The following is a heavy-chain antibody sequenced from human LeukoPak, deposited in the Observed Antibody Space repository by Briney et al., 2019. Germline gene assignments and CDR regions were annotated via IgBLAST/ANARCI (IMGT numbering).Heavy chain of an antibody. CDR3: AKHRADFWSAYSY. Sequence: GGSLRLSCAASGFTFSSYAMSWVRQAPGKGLEWVSAISGSGGSTYYADSVKGRFTISRDNSKNTLYLQMNSLRAKDTAVYYCAKHRADFWSAYSYWGQGTLVTVSS. CDR1: GFTFSSYA. D-gene: IGHD3-3*01. CDR2: ISGSGGST. V-gene: IGHV3-23*01. J-gene: IGHJ4*02.